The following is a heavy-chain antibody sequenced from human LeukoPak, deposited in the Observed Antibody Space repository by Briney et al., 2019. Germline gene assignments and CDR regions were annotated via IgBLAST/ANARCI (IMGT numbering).Heavy chain of an antibody. V-gene: IGHV3-30-3*01. Sequence: RGSLRLSCAASGFTFSSYAMHWVRQAPGKGLEWVAVISYDGSNKYYADSVKGRFTISRDNSKNTLYLQLNSLRAEDTAVYYCARDGSGTGWYAGDYWGQGTLVTVSS. D-gene: IGHD6-19*01. CDR1: GFTFSSYA. J-gene: IGHJ4*02. CDR2: ISYDGSNK. CDR3: ARDGSGTGWYAGDY.